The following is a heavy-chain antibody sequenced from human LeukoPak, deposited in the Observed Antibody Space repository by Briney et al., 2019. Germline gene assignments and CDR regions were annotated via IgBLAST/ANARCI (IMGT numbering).Heavy chain of an antibody. CDR1: GFTFSSYG. CDR3: AKDLGVGAYLLFDYITSGLDS. D-gene: IGHD2/OR15-2a*01. J-gene: IGHJ4*02. Sequence: GGSLRLSCAASGFTFSSYGMHWVRQAPGKGLEWVAVISYDGSNEYFADSVKGRFTVSRDNSKNTLYLQMNSLRPEDTAVYYCAKDLGVGAYLLFDYITSGLDSWGQGTLVTVSS. CDR2: ISYDGSNE. V-gene: IGHV3-30*18.